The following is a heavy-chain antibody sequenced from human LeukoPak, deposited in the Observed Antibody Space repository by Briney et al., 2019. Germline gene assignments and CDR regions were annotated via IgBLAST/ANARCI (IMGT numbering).Heavy chain of an antibody. CDR2: IYSGGST. Sequence: PGGSLRLSCAASRXTVSSNYMSWVRQAPGKGLEWVSVIYSGGSTYYADSVKGRFTISRDNSKNTLYLQMNSLRAEDTAVYYCARDMVAMKSWWFDPWGQGTLVTVSS. J-gene: IGHJ5*02. D-gene: IGHD5-12*01. V-gene: IGHV3-66*01. CDR1: RXTVSSNY. CDR3: ARDMVAMKSWWFDP.